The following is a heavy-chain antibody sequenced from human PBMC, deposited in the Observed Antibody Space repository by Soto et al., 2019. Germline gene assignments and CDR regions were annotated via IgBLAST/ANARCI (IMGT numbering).Heavy chain of an antibody. J-gene: IGHJ4*02. V-gene: IGHV3-7*03. CDR2: ISPEGSEK. CDR1: GFIFSDYW. Sequence: EVQLVESGGGLVQPGGSLRLSCAVSGFIFSDYWMTWVRQAPGKWLEWVATISPEGSEKYYVDSLKGRFTISRDNAKNSLYLQMISLRADDTALYYCASARIDYWGRGTLITVSS. CDR3: ASARIDY.